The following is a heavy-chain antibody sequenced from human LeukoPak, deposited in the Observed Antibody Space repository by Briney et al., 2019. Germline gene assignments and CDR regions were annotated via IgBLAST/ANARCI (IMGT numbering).Heavy chain of an antibody. CDR3: AKDFRIGYSYGWDAFDI. Sequence: GGSLRLSCAASGLTFSSYGMHWVRQAPGKGLEWVAFIRYDGSNKYYADSVKGRFTISRDNSKNTLYLQMNSLRAEDTAVYYCAKDFRIGYSYGWDAFDIWGQGTMVTVSS. V-gene: IGHV3-30*02. J-gene: IGHJ3*02. CDR1: GLTFSSYG. D-gene: IGHD5-18*01. CDR2: IRYDGSNK.